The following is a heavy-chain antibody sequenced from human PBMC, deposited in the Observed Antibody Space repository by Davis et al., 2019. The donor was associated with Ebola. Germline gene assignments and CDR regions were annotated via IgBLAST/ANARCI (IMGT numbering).Heavy chain of an antibody. J-gene: IGHJ4*02. CDR2: IYYSGST. Sequence: SETLSLTCTVSGGSISTYYWGWIRQPPGKGLEWIGYIYYSGSTNYNPSLKSRVTISVDTSKNQFSLKLSSVTAADTAVYYCVRGTYSSGSFYFDCWGQGTLVTVSS. D-gene: IGHD1-26*01. V-gene: IGHV4-59*01. CDR1: GGSISTYY. CDR3: VRGTYSSGSFYFDC.